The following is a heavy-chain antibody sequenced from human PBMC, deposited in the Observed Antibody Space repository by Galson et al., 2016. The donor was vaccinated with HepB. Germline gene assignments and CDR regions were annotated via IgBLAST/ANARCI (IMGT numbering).Heavy chain of an antibody. CDR3: ARDWRGRKIAIRPPPPYGMDV. Sequence: SLRLSCAASGFNFNNYVMHWVRQTPGKGLEWVAVIWYDGSNKYYADSVKGRFTVSRDNSKNMLYLHMNSLRAEDTAVYYCARDWRGRKIAIRPPPPYGMDVWGQGTTLIVSS. J-gene: IGHJ6*02. CDR1: GFNFNNYV. CDR2: IWYDGSNK. V-gene: IGHV3-33*01. D-gene: IGHD6-6*01.